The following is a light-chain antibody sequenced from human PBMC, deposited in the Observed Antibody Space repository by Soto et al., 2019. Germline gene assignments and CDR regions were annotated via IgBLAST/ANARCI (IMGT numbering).Light chain of an antibody. V-gene: IGLV2-18*01. CDR1: STYFVSYNR. J-gene: IGLJ1*01. CDR2: EVS. CDR3: SLYTRENAYV. Sequence: QSALTQPPSVSWSPGQSVTISCTATSTYFVSYNRVSWYQQPPGTAPKLMIYEVSKRPSGVPDRFSGSKSGNTASLTISGLQAAEEADYYCSLYTRENAYVFGTGTKVNVL.